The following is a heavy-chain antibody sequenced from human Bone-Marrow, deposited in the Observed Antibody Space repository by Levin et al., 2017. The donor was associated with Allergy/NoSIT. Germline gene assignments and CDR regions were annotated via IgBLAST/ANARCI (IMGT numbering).Heavy chain of an antibody. D-gene: IGHD2/OR15-2a*01. CDR1: RFTISNAW. V-gene: IGHV3-15*01. CDR3: AASYTTAGAFDI. J-gene: IGHJ3*02. CDR2: IKSKSDGGTT. Sequence: PGGSLRLSCAASRFTISNAWMIWVRQAPGKGLEWVGCIKSKSDGGTTDYNAPVKGRFTISRDESKNTLDLQMNGLKTEDAAVYYCAASYTTAGAFDIWGQGTVVTVSS.